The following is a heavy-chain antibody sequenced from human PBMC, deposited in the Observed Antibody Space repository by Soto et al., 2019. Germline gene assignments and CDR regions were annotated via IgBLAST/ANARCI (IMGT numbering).Heavy chain of an antibody. CDR1: GYSFTSYW. CDR3: SSWGGTKISWFYFGF. J-gene: IGHJ4*02. CDR2: IYPGDSDT. D-gene: IGHD3-16*01. V-gene: IGHV5-51*01. Sequence: GESLKISCKGSGYSFTSYWIGWVRQMPGKGLEWMGIIYPGDSDTRYSPSFQGQVTISADKSISTAYLQWSSLKASDTAMYYCSSWGGTKISWFYFGFLGQGNLGTGSS.